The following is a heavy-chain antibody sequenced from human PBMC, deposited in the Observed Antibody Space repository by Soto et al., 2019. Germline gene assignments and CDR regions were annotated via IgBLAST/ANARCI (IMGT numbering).Heavy chain of an antibody. CDR2: INHSGST. V-gene: IGHV4-34*01. J-gene: IGHJ6*03. CDR3: ARGYDFWSGHNYYYYMDV. CDR1: GGSFSGYY. Sequence: PSETLSLTCAVYGGSFSGYYWSWIRQPPGKGLEWIGEINHSGSTNYNPSLKSRVTISVDTSKNQFSLKLSSVTAADTAVYYCARGYDFWSGHNYYYYMDVWGKGTTVTVS. D-gene: IGHD3-3*01.